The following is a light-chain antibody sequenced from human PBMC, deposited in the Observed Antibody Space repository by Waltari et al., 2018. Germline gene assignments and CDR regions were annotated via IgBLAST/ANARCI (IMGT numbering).Light chain of an antibody. CDR3: QQCGRSSCT. CDR1: QSVSSGF. CDR2: GAS. Sequence: EIVLTQSPGTLSLSPGERATLSCRGSQSVSSGFLAWYQQKGGQAPRLLIYGASSRATGIPDRFSGSGCGTDFTLTISRLEPEDFAVYYCQQCGRSSCTFGQGTKLEIK. J-gene: IGKJ2*02. V-gene: IGKV3-20*01.